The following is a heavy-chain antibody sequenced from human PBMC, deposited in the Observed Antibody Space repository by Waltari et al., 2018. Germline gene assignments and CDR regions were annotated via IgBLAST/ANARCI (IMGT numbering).Heavy chain of an antibody. CDR3: AREPSPDSSGYFYYYMDV. CDR2: INSDGSGT. J-gene: IGHJ6*03. V-gene: IGHV3-74*01. Sequence: EVQLVESGGGVVQPGGSLRLSCAASGFPLSRYWSHWLRQAPGKGLVGVSRINSDGSGTIYADSVKGRFTISRDNAKNTLYLQLNSLRVEDTAVYYCAREPSPDSSGYFYYYMDVWGKGTTVTVSS. D-gene: IGHD3-22*01. CDR1: GFPLSRYW.